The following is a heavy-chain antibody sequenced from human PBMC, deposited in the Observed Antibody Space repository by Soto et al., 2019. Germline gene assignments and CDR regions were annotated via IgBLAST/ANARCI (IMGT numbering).Heavy chain of an antibody. D-gene: IGHD6-13*01. CDR2: INPSGGST. Sequence: QVQLVQSGAEVKKPGASVKVSCKASGYTFTSYYMHWVRQAPGQGLEWMGIINPSGGSTSYAQKFQGRVIMTRDTSTSTVYMELSSLRSEDTAVYYCARDQAAAAGTQRWFDPWGQGTLVTVSS. J-gene: IGHJ5*02. CDR3: ARDQAAAAGTQRWFDP. V-gene: IGHV1-46*01. CDR1: GYTFTSYY.